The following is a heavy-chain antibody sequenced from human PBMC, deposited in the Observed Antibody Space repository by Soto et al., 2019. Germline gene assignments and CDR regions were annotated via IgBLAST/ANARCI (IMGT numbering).Heavy chain of an antibody. CDR3: ARSGEFSASDYFGF. V-gene: IGHV3-9*01. CDR1: GFTFDDYG. J-gene: IGHJ4*02. CDR2: ISWNSGRI. Sequence: EVQLVQYGGGWVQPGRSLRLSCGASGFTFDDYGMHWVRQAPGKRLEWVSSISWNSGRIGYADSVKGRFTITRDNVKNSLYLQMNSVRAEDTALYYWARSGEFSASDYFGFWGQGTLVTVSS. D-gene: IGHD3-16*01.